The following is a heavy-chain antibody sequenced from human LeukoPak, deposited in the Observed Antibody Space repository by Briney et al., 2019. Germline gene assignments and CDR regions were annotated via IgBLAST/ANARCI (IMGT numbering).Heavy chain of an antibody. CDR1: GFTFSSYD. Sequence: PGRSLRLSCAASGFTFSSYDMHWVRQATGKGLEWVSAIGTAGDTYYPGSVKGRFTISRENAKNSLYLRMNSLRAGDTAVYYCARVQRDQKIDYWGQGTLVTVSS. CDR3: ARVQRDQKIDY. V-gene: IGHV3-13*01. J-gene: IGHJ4*02. CDR2: IGTAGDT.